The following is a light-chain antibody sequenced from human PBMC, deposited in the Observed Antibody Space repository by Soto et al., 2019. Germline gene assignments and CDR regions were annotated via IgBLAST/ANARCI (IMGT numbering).Light chain of an antibody. J-gene: IGKJ5*01. Sequence: EIVMTQSPATLSVSPGERATLSCRASQSVSGNLAWYQQKPDQAPRLLIYGASTRATGIPARFSGSGSGTDFTLTISSLQSEDFALYYCQQYNNWPPTFGQGTRLEMK. CDR3: QQYNNWPPT. V-gene: IGKV3-15*01. CDR2: GAS. CDR1: QSVSGN.